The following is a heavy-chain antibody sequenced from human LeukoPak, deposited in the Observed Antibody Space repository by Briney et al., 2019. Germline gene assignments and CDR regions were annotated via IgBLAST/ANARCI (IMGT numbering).Heavy chain of an antibody. D-gene: IGHD2-15*01. CDR2: IIPIFGTA. J-gene: IGHJ5*02. Sequence: SVKVSCKASGGTFSSYAISCVRQAPGQGLEWMGGIIPIFGTANYAQKFQGRVTITTDESTSTAYMELSSLRSEDTAVYYCARADCSGGSCYSGNWFDPWGQGTLVTVSS. CDR3: ARADCSGGSCYSGNWFDP. CDR1: GGTFSSYA. V-gene: IGHV1-69*05.